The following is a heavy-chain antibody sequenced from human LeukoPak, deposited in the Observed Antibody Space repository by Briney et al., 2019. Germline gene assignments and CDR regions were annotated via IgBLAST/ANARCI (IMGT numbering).Heavy chain of an antibody. CDR1: GGSISSYY. V-gene: IGHV4-4*07. CDR2: IYTSGST. D-gene: IGHD2-21*02. Sequence: SETLSLTCTVSGGSISSYYWSWIRQPAGKGLEWIGRIYTSGSTNYNPSLKSRVTMSVDTSKNQFSLKLSSVTAADTAGYYCARDQYCGGDCYSVFDYWGQGTLVTVSS. CDR3: ARDQYCGGDCYSVFDY. J-gene: IGHJ4*02.